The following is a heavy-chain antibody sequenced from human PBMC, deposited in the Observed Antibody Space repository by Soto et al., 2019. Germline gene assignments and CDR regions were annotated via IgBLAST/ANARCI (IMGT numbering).Heavy chain of an antibody. CDR3: ARAPHNYPFWSGYYHGFDY. Sequence: VPLVESGGGLVQPGGSLRLSCAASGFTFSTYWMSWVRQAPGKGLEWVANIKQDGNEIYYVGSVKGRFTISRDNAKNSLYLQMNSLRAEDTAVYYCARAPHNYPFWSGYYHGFDYWGQGTLVTVSS. J-gene: IGHJ4*02. D-gene: IGHD3-3*01. CDR1: GFTFSTYW. V-gene: IGHV3-7*01. CDR2: IKQDGNEI.